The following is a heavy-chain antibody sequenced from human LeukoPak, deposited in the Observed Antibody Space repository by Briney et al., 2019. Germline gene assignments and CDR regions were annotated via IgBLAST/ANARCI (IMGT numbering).Heavy chain of an antibody. D-gene: IGHD2/OR15-2a*01. CDR1: GGSISSYY. J-gene: IGHJ3*02. Sequence: PSETLSLTCTVSGGSISSYYLSWIRQPAGKGLEWIGRIYASGSTSYNPSLKSRVTMSVDTSRNQFSLKLNSVTAADTAVYYCARATPDTSFRVSAFNIWGQGTMVTVSS. CDR2: IYASGST. CDR3: ARATPDTSFRVSAFNI. V-gene: IGHV4-4*07.